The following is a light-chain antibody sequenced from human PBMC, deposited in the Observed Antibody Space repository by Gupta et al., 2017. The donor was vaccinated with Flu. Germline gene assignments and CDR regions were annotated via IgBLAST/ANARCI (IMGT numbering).Light chain of an antibody. Sequence: TLSLSPGERATLSCRASQSVSSSYLAWYQQKPGQAPRLLIYGASSRATGIPDRFSGSGSGTDFTLTISRLEPEDFAVYYCQQYGSSPPNTFGQGTKLEIK. J-gene: IGKJ2*01. CDR3: QQYGSSPPNT. CDR2: GAS. V-gene: IGKV3-20*01. CDR1: QSVSSSY.